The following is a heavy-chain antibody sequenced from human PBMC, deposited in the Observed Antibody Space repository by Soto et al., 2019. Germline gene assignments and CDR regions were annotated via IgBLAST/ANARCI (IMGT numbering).Heavy chain of an antibody. CDR2: ITYDGSEI. Sequence: QVQVVESGGGVVQPGRSLRLSCAASGFTLSCCGMHWVRQAPGKGLEWVGVITYDGSEIHYGDSVKGRFTISRDSSENTVYLQMNSLRVEDSAVYYCAKAQSSGLYRVVDYWGQGTLVTVSP. D-gene: IGHD6-19*01. J-gene: IGHJ4*02. CDR1: GFTLSCCG. CDR3: AKAQSSGLYRVVDY. V-gene: IGHV3-30*18.